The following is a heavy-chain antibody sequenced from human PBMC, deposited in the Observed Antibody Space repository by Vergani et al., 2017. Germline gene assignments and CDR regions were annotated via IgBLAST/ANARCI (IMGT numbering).Heavy chain of an antibody. Sequence: EVQLVESGGGLVKRGGSLRLSCAASEFTFSSYAMSWVRQAPGKGLEWLSYIPRSSSPIYYADSVKGRFTISRDNAKNSLYLQMNSLRAEDTAVYYCVREDCSSTSCYGPDFWGQGTLVTVSS. CDR3: VREDCSSTSCYGPDF. CDR1: EFTFSSYA. V-gene: IGHV3-21*05. CDR2: IPRSSSPI. D-gene: IGHD2-2*01. J-gene: IGHJ4*02.